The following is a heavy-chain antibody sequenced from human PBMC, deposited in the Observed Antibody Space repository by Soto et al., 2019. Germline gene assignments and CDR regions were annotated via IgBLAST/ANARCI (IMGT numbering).Heavy chain of an antibody. Sequence: SETLSLTCAVYGGSFSGYYWSWIRQPPGKGLEWIGEINHSGSTNYNPSLKSRVTISVDTSKNQFSLKLSSVTAAGTAVYYCASLYSNYRGNYYYYYMDVWGKGTTVTVSS. CDR3: ASLYSNYRGNYYYYYMDV. CDR2: INHSGST. D-gene: IGHD4-4*01. J-gene: IGHJ6*03. V-gene: IGHV4-34*01. CDR1: GGSFSGYY.